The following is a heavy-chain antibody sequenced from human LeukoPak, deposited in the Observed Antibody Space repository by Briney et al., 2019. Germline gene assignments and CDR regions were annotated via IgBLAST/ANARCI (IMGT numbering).Heavy chain of an antibody. CDR3: ARGEGPGIPII. V-gene: IGHV4-59*08. Sequence: SETLSLTCTVSGGSISSYYWSWIRQPPGKGLEWIGYIYYSGSTNYNPSLKSRVTISVDTSKNQFSLKLSSLTAADTAVYYCARGEGPGIPIIWGQGTMVTVSS. D-gene: IGHD3-10*01. CDR1: GGSISSYY. J-gene: IGHJ3*02. CDR2: IYYSGST.